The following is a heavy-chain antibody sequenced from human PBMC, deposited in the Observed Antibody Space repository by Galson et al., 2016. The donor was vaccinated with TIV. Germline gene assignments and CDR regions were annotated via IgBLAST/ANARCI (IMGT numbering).Heavy chain of an antibody. CDR1: GFSFSTYG. V-gene: IGHV3-30*18. Sequence: SLRLSCAASGFSFSTYGLHWVRQAPGKGLEWVAIISYDGNNKYYADSVKGRFTISRDNSKNTLYLQMNSLRAKDTAVYYCAKDSSADPAIVYALLDYWGPGTLVTVSS. D-gene: IGHD5-18*01. J-gene: IGHJ4*02. CDR3: AKDSSADPAIVYALLDY. CDR2: ISYDGNNK.